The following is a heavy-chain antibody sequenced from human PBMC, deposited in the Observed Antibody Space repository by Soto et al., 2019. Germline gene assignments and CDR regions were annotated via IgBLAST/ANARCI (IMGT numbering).Heavy chain of an antibody. D-gene: IGHD3-3*01. J-gene: IGHJ5*02. CDR2: IYYSGST. Sequence: PSETLSLTCTVSGGSFTGHFWSWVRQPPGKGLEWIGSIYYSGSTYYNPSLKSRVTISVDTSRNQFSLKLSSVTAADTAVYYCARGANDFWSGYSNWFDPWGQGTLVTVSS. CDR1: GGSFTGHF. V-gene: IGHV4-39*01. CDR3: ARGANDFWSGYSNWFDP.